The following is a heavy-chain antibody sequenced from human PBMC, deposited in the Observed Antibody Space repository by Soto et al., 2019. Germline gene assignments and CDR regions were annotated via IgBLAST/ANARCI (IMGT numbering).Heavy chain of an antibody. D-gene: IGHD1-26*01. V-gene: IGHV4-61*01. Sequence: SETLSLTCTVSGGSVSSGSYYWSWIRQPPGKGLEWIGYIYYSGSTNYNPSLKSRVTISVDTSKNQFSLKLSSVTAADTAVYYCARLGIVGASNWFDPWGQGALVTVSS. CDR1: GGSVSSGSYY. J-gene: IGHJ5*02. CDR3: ARLGIVGASNWFDP. CDR2: IYYSGST.